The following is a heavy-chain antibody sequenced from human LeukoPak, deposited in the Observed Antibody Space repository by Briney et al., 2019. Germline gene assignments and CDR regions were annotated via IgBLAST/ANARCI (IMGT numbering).Heavy chain of an antibody. CDR3: ARDPYSSTWSYGMDV. V-gene: IGHV3-7*05. CDR2: IKQDGSEE. CDR1: GFTFSSYW. Sequence: GGSLGLSCAASGFTFSSYWMSWVRQAPGKGLELVANIKQDGSEEVYVDSVTSRVAISRDNAKNSLFRQMNTLRAEDTAVYYCARDPYSSTWSYGMDVWGQGTPVTVSS. D-gene: IGHD6-6*01. J-gene: IGHJ6*02.